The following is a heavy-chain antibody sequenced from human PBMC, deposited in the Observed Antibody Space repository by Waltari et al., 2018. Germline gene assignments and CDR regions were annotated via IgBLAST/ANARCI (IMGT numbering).Heavy chain of an antibody. Sequence: QLQLQESGSGLVKASETLSLPCPVSGDSIRSSSYSWGWVRQPPGKGLEWIGNMYYSGSTYYNPSLKSRVTISGDTSKSQFSLKLSSVTAADTSMYYCVRHARTTSGGKHFDHWGQGMLVTVSP. V-gene: IGHV4-39*01. CDR1: GDSIRSSSYS. J-gene: IGHJ4*02. D-gene: IGHD2-15*01. CDR2: MYYSGST. CDR3: VRHARTTSGGKHFDH.